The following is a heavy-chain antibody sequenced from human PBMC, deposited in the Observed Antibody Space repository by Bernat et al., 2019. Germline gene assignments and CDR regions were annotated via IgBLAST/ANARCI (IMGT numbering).Heavy chain of an antibody. J-gene: IGHJ4*02. V-gene: IGHV3-48*03. CDR3: ARDLFSGHATGDY. CDR2: IRSSGRTV. Sequence: EVQLVESGGGLVQPGGSLRLSWSASGFTFSNYEINWVRQTPGEGLEWVSSIRSSGRTVYYADSVKGRFPISRDNAKNSLYLQMNRLRAEDTAVYYCARDLFSGHATGDYWGQGTLVTVSS. D-gene: IGHD1-26*01. CDR1: GFTFSNYE.